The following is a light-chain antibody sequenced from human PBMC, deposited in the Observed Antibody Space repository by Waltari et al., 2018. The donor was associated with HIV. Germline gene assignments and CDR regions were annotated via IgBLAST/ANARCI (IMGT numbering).Light chain of an antibody. CDR3: GVWDDGLNGPE. J-gene: IGLJ3*02. Sequence: QSVLTQPPSASGTPGQRGTLPCSGINSNPETNTIRCYQHLPGTAPKLLIYSDDQRPSGVPDRFSGSKSGTSASLAISGLQSEDEADYYCGVWDDGLNGPEFGGGTKLTVL. CDR1: NSNPETNT. V-gene: IGLV1-44*01. CDR2: SDD.